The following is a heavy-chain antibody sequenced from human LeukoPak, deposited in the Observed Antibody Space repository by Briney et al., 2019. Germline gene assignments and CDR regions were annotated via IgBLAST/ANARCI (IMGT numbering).Heavy chain of an antibody. CDR2: INHSGYT. V-gene: IGHV4-34*01. D-gene: IGHD2-21*02. J-gene: IGHJ4*02. CDR1: GVSFDDYY. CDR3: TRMTAGHDY. Sequence: SETLSLTCAVSGVSFDDYYWSWVRQTPGKGLEWIGEINHSGYTNDGPSLKSRVALSIDTSRKQFSLNLRSVTVADTGIYYCTRMTAGHDYWGQGTLVTVSS.